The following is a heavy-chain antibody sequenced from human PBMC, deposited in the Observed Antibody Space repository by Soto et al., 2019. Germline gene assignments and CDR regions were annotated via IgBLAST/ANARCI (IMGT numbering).Heavy chain of an antibody. J-gene: IGHJ4*01. CDR2: LSGGGGSI. Sequence: PGGSLRLSCAASGFTFDSYAMSWVRQAPGKGLEGVSALSGGGGSIFYADSVKGRFTISRDNSKNTLYLQMNSLRAEDTAVYYCAKVSDFLSGYFDYWGQGALVTVSS. V-gene: IGHV3-23*01. CDR1: GFTFDSYA. CDR3: AKVSDFLSGYFDY. D-gene: IGHD3-3*01.